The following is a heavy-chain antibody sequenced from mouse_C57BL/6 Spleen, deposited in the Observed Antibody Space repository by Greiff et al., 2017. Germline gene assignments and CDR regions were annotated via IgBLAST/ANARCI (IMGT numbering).Heavy chain of an antibody. CDR1: GFTFSSYA. Sequence: EVKVVESGGGLVKPGGSLKLSCAASGFTFSSYAMSWVHQTPEKRLEWVATISDGGSYTYYPDNVKGRFTISRDNAKNNLYLQMSHLKSEDTAMYYCARDRGTGFAYWGQGTLVTVSA. CDR2: ISDGGSYT. V-gene: IGHV5-4*01. CDR3: ARDRGTGFAY. J-gene: IGHJ3*01. D-gene: IGHD3-1*01.